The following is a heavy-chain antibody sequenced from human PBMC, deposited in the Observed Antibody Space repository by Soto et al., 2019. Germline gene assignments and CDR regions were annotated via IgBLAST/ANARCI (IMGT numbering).Heavy chain of an antibody. CDR2: IFDSGST. J-gene: IGHJ2*01. CDR1: GGSISGGVHS. V-gene: IGHV4-30-4*01. Sequence: QVQLQESGPGLVKPSATLSLTCTVSGGSISGGVHSWSWIRQPPGKGLEWIGPIFDSGSTYYNPSLKSRLTISVDTSKNQFSLRLSSVTAADTAVYYCAREIMPLTNDWYFDLWGRGTLVTVSS. CDR3: AREIMPLTNDWYFDL. D-gene: IGHD2-8*01.